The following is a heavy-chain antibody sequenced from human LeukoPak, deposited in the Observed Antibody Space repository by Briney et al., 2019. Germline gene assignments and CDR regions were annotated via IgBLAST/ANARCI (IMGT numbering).Heavy chain of an antibody. Sequence: GGSMRLSCVASGFTFSSYSMNWVRQAPGKGLEWVSCISNTNSYIYYADSVKGRFTISRDNAKNSLYLQMNSLRAEDTAVYYCARDAFGIWGQGTMVTVSS. CDR1: GFTFSSYS. CDR3: ARDAFGI. CDR2: ISNTNSYI. J-gene: IGHJ3*02. V-gene: IGHV3-21*01.